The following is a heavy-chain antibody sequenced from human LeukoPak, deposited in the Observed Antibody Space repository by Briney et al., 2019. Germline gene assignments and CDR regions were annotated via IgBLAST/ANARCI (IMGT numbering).Heavy chain of an antibody. CDR3: ARGREVAGTVGY. V-gene: IGHV1-2*02. Sequence: ASVKVSCKASGYTSTGYYMHWVRQAPGQGLEWIGWINTISGGTNYAQKFRGRVTMTRDTSISTAYMELSRLTSDDTAVYYCARGREVAGTVGYWGQGTLVTVSS. CDR1: GYTSTGYY. CDR2: INTISGGT. J-gene: IGHJ4*02. D-gene: IGHD6-19*01.